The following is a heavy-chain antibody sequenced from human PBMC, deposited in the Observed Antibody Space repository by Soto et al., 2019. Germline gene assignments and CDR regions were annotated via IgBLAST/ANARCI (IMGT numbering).Heavy chain of an antibody. CDR1: GFTFSASA. J-gene: IGHJ4*02. Sequence: GGSLRLSCATSGFTFSASAMHWVRQVSGKGLEWIARIRSKANNYATTYAASVKGRFTISRDDSENTVYLQMNSLKTEDTAIYYCAKQIYGGNSWGQGTLVTVS. V-gene: IGHV3-73*01. CDR2: IRSKANNYAT. CDR3: AKQIYGGNS. D-gene: IGHD2-21*02.